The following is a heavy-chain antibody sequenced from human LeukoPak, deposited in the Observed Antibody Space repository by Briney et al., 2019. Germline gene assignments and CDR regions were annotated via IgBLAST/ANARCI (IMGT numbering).Heavy chain of an antibody. CDR3: ARDSSKAMVISGFFKASHHFDY. Sequence: PGGSLRLSCAASGFTFSDYYMSWIRQAPGKGLEWVSYISSSGSTIYYADSVKGRFTISRDNAKNSLYLQMNSLRAEDTAVYYCARDSSKAMVISGFFKASHHFDYWGQGTLVTVSS. CDR1: GFTFSDYY. J-gene: IGHJ4*02. D-gene: IGHD5-18*01. CDR2: ISSSGSTI. V-gene: IGHV3-11*04.